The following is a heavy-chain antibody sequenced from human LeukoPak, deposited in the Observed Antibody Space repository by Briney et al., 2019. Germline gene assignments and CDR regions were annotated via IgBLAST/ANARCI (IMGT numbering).Heavy chain of an antibody. J-gene: IGHJ6*02. D-gene: IGHD4-23*01. V-gene: IGHV3-9*01. Sequence: GGSLRLSCVGSGFAFHNYAMHWVRRPPGKGLEWVSAINWNSDTKAYADSVKGRFTISRDRARNSLYLQMDSLRPEDTALYYCARDTGGNGAYFYAMDVWGQGTSVTVSS. CDR2: INWNSDTK. CDR3: ARDTGGNGAYFYAMDV. CDR1: GFAFHNYA.